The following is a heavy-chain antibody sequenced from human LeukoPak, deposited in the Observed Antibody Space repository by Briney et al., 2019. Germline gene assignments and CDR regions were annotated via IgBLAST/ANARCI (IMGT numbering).Heavy chain of an antibody. V-gene: IGHV4-30-4*08. CDR2: IYYSGST. J-gene: IGHJ3*02. CDR1: GGSISSGDYY. D-gene: IGHD2-15*01. Sequence: SETLSLTCTVSGGSISSGDYYWSWIRQPPGKGLEWIGYIYYSGSTYYNPSLKSRVTISVDTFKNQFSLKLSSVTAADTAVYYCARTVAAYERGAFDIWGQGTMVTVSS. CDR3: ARTVAAYERGAFDI.